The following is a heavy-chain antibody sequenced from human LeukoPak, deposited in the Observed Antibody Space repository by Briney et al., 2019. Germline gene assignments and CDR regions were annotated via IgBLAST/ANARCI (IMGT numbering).Heavy chain of an antibody. CDR2: ISGSGGST. Sequence: GGSLRLSCAASGFTFSSYAMNWVRQAPGKGLEWVSSISGSGGSTYYADSVKGRFTISRDNSKNTLYLQMNNLRAEDTAVYYCAKVSGSTRLWPFDYWGQGTLVTVSS. V-gene: IGHV3-23*01. J-gene: IGHJ4*02. CDR1: GFTFSSYA. CDR3: AKVSGSTRLWPFDY. D-gene: IGHD2-2*01.